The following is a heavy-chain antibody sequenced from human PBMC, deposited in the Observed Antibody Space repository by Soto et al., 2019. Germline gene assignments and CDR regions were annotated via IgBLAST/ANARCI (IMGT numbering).Heavy chain of an antibody. CDR2: ISYDGSNK. Sequence: QVQLAESGGGVVQPGRSLSLSCATSGFVSNDYDIHWVRQAPGKGLAWLASISYDGSNKYYADSVKGRFTISRDNSKNTLSLQINSLGAEDTAVYYCSRGIKGGLDAWGPGTLVTVSS. CDR3: SRGIKGGLDA. V-gene: IGHV3-30*03. D-gene: IGHD2-21*01. J-gene: IGHJ5*02. CDR1: GFVSNDYD.